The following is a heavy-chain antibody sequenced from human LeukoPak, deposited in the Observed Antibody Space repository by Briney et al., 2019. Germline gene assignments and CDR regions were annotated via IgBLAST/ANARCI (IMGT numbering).Heavy chain of an antibody. D-gene: IGHD5-18*01. Sequence: GGSLRLSCAASGFTFSSYAMHWVRQAPGKGLEWVAVISYDGSNKYYADSVKGRFTISRDNSKNTLYLQMNSLRAEDTAVYYCAGQYSYSDYYYYGMDVWGQGTTVTVSS. J-gene: IGHJ6*02. CDR3: AGQYSYSDYYYYGMDV. V-gene: IGHV3-30*04. CDR1: GFTFSSYA. CDR2: ISYDGSNK.